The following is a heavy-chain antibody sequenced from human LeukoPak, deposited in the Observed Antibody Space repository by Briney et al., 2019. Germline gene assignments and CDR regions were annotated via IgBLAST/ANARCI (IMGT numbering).Heavy chain of an antibody. CDR2: IYTSGST. CDR1: GGSISSGSDY. CDR3: ARVDFWSGYPDY. Sequence: SETLSLTCTVSGGSISSGSDYWSWIRQPAGKGLEWIGRIYTSGSTNYNPSLNSRVTISVDTSKNQFSLKLSSVTAADTAVYYCARVDFWSGYPDYWGQGTLVTVSS. D-gene: IGHD3-3*01. V-gene: IGHV4-61*02. J-gene: IGHJ4*02.